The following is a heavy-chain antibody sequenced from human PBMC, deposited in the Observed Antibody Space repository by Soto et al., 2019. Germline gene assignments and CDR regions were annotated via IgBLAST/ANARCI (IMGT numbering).Heavy chain of an antibody. V-gene: IGHV3-30-3*01. J-gene: IGHJ6*02. Sequence: QVQLVESGGGVVQPGRSLRLSCAASGFTFSSYAMHWVRQAPGKGLEWVAVISYDGSNKYYADSVKGRFTISRDNSKNTLYLQMNSLRAEDTAVYYCARDQYSSPTVTYSYYGIDVWGQGTTVTVSS. CDR2: ISYDGSNK. CDR1: GFTFSSYA. D-gene: IGHD4-17*01. CDR3: ARDQYSSPTVTYSYYGIDV.